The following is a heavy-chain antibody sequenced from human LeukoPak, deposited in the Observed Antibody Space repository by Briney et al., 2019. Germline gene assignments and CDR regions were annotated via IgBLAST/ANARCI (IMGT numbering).Heavy chain of an antibody. J-gene: IGHJ4*02. CDR3: AKDRVGATLYFDY. CDR1: GFTFSSYA. CDR2: ISGSGGST. Sequence: GGSLRLSCAASGFTFSSYAMSWVRQAPGKGLKWVSAISGSGGSTYYADSVKGRFTISRDNSKNTLYLQMNSLRAEDTAVYYCAKDRVGATLYFDYWGQGTLVTVSS. V-gene: IGHV3-23*01. D-gene: IGHD1-26*01.